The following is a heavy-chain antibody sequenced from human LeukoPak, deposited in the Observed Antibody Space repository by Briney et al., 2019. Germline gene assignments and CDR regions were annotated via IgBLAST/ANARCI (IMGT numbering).Heavy chain of an antibody. J-gene: IGHJ4*02. D-gene: IGHD6-13*01. CDR1: GGSISSGSYY. CDR2: IYTSGST. CDR3: ARGRGSISSSWSPFDY. Sequence: SQTLSLTCTVSGGSISSGSYYWSWIRQPAGKGLEWIGRIYTSGSTNYNPSLKSRVTISVDTSKNQFSLKLSSVTAADTAVYYCARGRGSISSSWSPFDYWGQGTLVTVSS. V-gene: IGHV4-61*02.